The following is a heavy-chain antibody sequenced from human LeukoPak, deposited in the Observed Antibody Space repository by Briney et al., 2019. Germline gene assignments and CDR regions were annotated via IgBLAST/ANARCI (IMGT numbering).Heavy chain of an antibody. V-gene: IGHV4-4*07. Sequence: PSETLSLTCTVSGGSISSYYWSWIRQPAGKGLEWIGRIYTSGSTNYNPSLKSRVTMSVDTSKNQFSLKLSSVTAADTAVYYCARGGDIAVVPAAGGWFDPWGQGTLVTVSS. CDR3: ARGGDIAVVPAAGGWFDP. CDR2: IYTSGST. D-gene: IGHD2-2*01. J-gene: IGHJ5*02. CDR1: GGSISSYY.